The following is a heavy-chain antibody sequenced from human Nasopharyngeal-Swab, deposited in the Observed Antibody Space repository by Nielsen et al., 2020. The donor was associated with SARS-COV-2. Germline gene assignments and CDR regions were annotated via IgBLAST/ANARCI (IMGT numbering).Heavy chain of an antibody. CDR2: ISWNSGSI. CDR1: GFTFDDYA. CDR3: ARGPSLLRLTDY. D-gene: IGHD5-12*01. V-gene: IGHV3-9*01. Sequence: SLKISCAASGFTFDDYAMHWVRQAPGKGLEWVSGISWNSGSIGYADSVKGRFTISRDNAKNSLYLQMNSLRAEDTAVYYCARGPSLLRLTDYWGQGTLVTVSS. J-gene: IGHJ4*02.